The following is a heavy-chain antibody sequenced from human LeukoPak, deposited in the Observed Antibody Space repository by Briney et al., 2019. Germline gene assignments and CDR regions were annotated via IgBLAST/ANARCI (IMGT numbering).Heavy chain of an antibody. D-gene: IGHD3-10*01. V-gene: IGHV3-53*01. Sequence: PGGSLRLSCAAAGFTVSSNYMSWVRQAAGEGLEWVSVIHTSGSTYYADSVKGRFTISRDNSKNTLDLQMNSLRAEDTAVYYCARVLLWFGELLRSGMDVWGQGTTVTVSS. CDR3: ARVLLWFGELLRSGMDV. J-gene: IGHJ6*02. CDR1: GFTVSSNY. CDR2: IHTSGST.